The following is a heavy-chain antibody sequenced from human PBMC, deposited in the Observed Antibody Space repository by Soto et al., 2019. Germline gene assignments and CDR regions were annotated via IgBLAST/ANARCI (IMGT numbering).Heavy chain of an antibody. CDR1: GYTFTGYY. J-gene: IGHJ6*02. V-gene: IGHV1-2*02. D-gene: IGHD3-10*01. Sequence: ALVKVSCKASGYTFTGYYMHWVRQAPGQGLEWMGWINPNSGGTNYAQKFRGRVTMTRDTSISTAYMELSRLRSDDTAVYYCARDMVRGVIKGYYYYGMDVWGQGTTVTVSS. CDR2: INPNSGGT. CDR3: ARDMVRGVIKGYYYYGMDV.